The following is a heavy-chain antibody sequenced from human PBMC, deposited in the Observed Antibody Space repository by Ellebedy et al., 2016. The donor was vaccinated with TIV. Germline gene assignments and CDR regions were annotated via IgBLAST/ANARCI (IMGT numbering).Heavy chain of an antibody. Sequence: LRLSXTVSGGSTSSGGYYWSWIRQPAGKGLEWIGRIYTSGSTDYNPSLKSRVTMSLDTSNNRFSLHLTSVTAADTAIYYCAREFGQWGQGTLVTVSS. D-gene: IGHD3-16*01. J-gene: IGHJ4*02. CDR1: GGSTSSGGYY. V-gene: IGHV4-61*02. CDR2: IYTSGST. CDR3: AREFGQ.